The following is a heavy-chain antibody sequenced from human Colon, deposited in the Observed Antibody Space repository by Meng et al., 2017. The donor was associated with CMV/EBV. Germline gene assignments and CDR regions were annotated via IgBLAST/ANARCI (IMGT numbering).Heavy chain of an antibody. V-gene: IGHV1-18*01. CDR3: ARELARGGY. CDR2: ISPYNGDT. Sequence: QVHLVQSGAEVKKPGASVKVSCKTSGYTFTNFGISWGRQAPGQGLEWMAYISPYNGDTNYAQRFQGRVALTTGTSTSTVYMELGSLTSDDTAMYYCARELARGGYWGQGTLVTVSS. J-gene: IGHJ4*02. CDR1: GYTFTNFG.